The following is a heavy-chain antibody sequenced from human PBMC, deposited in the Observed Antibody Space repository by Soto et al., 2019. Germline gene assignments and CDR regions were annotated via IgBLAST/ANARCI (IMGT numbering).Heavy chain of an antibody. Sequence: PGGSLRLSCAASGFTFSSYGMHWVRQAPGKGLDWVAAISYDGSFVYYADSVRGRFTISRDNSRNTLDLQMNTRRHEDTAVYYCAKERGRNRNFAMDVWGQGTSVTVSS. CDR1: GFTFSSYG. CDR2: ISYDGSFV. V-gene: IGHV3-30*06. J-gene: IGHJ6*02. D-gene: IGHD1-1*01. CDR3: AKERGRNRNFAMDV.